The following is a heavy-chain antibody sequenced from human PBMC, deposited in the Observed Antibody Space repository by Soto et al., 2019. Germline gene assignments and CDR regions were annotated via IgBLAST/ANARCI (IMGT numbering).Heavy chain of an antibody. CDR2: VHASGVT. V-gene: IGHV4-61*01. Sequence: PWETLSLTCTVSGGSVSNDNFHWSWIRQPPGKGLEWIGYVHASGVTNYNPTLKRRVTISVDTSRNQFSLRLSSVTAADTAVYYCARGLTMGQLPAHFDHWGQGTLVTVS. D-gene: IGHD3-16*01. CDR1: GGSVSNDNFH. J-gene: IGHJ5*02. CDR3: ARGLTMGQLPAHFDH.